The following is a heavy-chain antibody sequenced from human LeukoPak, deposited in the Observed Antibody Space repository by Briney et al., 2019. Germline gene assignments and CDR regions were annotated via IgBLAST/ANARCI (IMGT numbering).Heavy chain of an antibody. CDR3: ARLHSGSYYGDAFDI. D-gene: IGHD1-26*01. J-gene: IGHJ3*02. V-gene: IGHV3-7*01. CDR1: GFTFSNYW. Sequence: GGSLRLSCVGSGFTFSNYWLSWDRQTPGKGLEWVANIKQDASEKFYVDSVKGRFTISRDNAKNSLYLQMNTLRAEDTAVYYCARLHSGSYYGDAFDIWGQGTMVTVSS. CDR2: IKQDASEK.